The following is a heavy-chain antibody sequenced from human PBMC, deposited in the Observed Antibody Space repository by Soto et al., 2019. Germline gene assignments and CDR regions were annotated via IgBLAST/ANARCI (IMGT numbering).Heavy chain of an antibody. Sequence: GGSLRRPWAASGLTLDDYAMHWVRQVQGKGLEWVSGISWNSGSIGYVDSVKGRFTISRDNAKNSLYLQMNSLRTEDTALYYCAKAVAGMTIIENWGQGPLVTVSS. J-gene: IGHJ4*02. CDR3: AKAVAGMTIIEN. CDR2: ISWNSGSI. CDR1: GLTLDDYA. D-gene: IGHD6-19*01. V-gene: IGHV3-9*01.